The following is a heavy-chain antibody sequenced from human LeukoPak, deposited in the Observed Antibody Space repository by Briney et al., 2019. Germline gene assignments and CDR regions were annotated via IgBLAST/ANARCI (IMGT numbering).Heavy chain of an antibody. V-gene: IGHV4-4*02. J-gene: IGHJ4*02. CDR2: IYHSGST. CDR3: ARELTWFGELSTRHFDY. D-gene: IGHD3-10*01. CDR1: GGSISSSNW. Sequence: SETLSLTCAVSGGSISSSNWWSWVRQPPGKGLEWIGEIYHSGSTNYNPSLKSRVTISVDKSKNQFSLKLSSVTAADTAVYYCARELTWFGELSTRHFDYWGQGTLVTVSS.